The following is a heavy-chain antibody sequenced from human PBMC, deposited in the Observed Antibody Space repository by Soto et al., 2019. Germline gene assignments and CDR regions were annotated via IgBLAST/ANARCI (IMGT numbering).Heavy chain of an antibody. Sequence: EVQVLDSGGGLVQPGGSQRLSCEASGFTFNNYAMSWVRQAPGKGLEWVSAISATGSTLYADSVKGRFTISRDNSKNTVYLPMNFLRAEDTAVYYCAKVSNKWAVAQRGYFDYWGQGTLVTVSS. CDR1: GFTFNNYA. D-gene: IGHD6-19*01. V-gene: IGHV3-23*01. CDR2: ISATGST. J-gene: IGHJ4*02. CDR3: AKVSNKWAVAQRGYFDY.